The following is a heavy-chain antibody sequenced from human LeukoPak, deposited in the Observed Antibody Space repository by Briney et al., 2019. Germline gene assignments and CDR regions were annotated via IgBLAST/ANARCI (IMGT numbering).Heavy chain of an antibody. CDR1: GFTFSSYA. V-gene: IGHV3-23*01. D-gene: IGHD3-22*01. CDR3: AKMAGSSVYYYRFDY. J-gene: IGHJ4*02. Sequence: GGSLRLSCEASGFTFSSYAMSWVRQAPGKGLEWVSHADSVKGRFTISRDNSKHTLYLHMNSLRAEDTAIYYCAKMAGSSVYYYRFDYWGQGTLVTVSS.